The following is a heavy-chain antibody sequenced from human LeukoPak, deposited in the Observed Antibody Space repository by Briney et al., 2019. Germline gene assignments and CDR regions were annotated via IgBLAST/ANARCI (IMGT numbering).Heavy chain of an antibody. CDR2: TYYRSKWYN. CDR3: ARGGGALDY. V-gene: IGHV6-1*01. D-gene: IGHD6-25*01. Sequence: SQTLSLTCAISGDSVSSNRAAWSWIRQSPSRGLEWLGRTYYRSKWYNDYAVSVKGRITINPDTSKNQFSLQLNSVTPEDTAVYYCARGGGALDYWGQGTLVTVSS. CDR1: GDSVSSNRAA. J-gene: IGHJ4*02.